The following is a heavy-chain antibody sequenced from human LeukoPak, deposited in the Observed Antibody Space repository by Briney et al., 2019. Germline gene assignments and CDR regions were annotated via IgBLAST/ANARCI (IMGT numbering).Heavy chain of an antibody. CDR3: ARAGYYYATREYYFDY. CDR1: GGSISSYY. D-gene: IGHD3-10*01. CDR2: IYTSGST. Sequence: SETLSLTCAVSGGSISSYYWSWIRQPAGKGLEWIGRIYTSGSTNYNPSLKSRVTMSVDTSKKQFSLKLSSVTAADTAVYYCARAGYYYATREYYFDYWGQGTLVTVSS. J-gene: IGHJ4*02. V-gene: IGHV4-4*07.